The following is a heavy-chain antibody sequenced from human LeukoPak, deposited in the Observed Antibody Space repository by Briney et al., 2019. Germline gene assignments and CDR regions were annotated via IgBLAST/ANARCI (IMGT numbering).Heavy chain of an antibody. CDR3: VRDRELTY. CDR1: GGSISSYY. CDR2: IYYGGST. Sequence: PSETLSLTCTVSGGSISSYYWSWIRQPPGKGLEWIGYIYYGGSTNYNPSLKSRVTISVDTSKNQFSLKLSSVTAADTAVYYCVRDRELTYWGQGTLVTVSS. J-gene: IGHJ4*02. D-gene: IGHD1-26*01. V-gene: IGHV4-59*01.